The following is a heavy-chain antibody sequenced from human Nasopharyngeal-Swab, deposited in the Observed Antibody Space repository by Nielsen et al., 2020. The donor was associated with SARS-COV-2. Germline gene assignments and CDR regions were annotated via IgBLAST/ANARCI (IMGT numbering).Heavy chain of an antibody. Sequence: GESLKISCTASGFTFDDYAMSWVRQAPGKGLEWVGFIRSKAYGGTTEYAASVKGRFTISRDDSKSIAYLQMNSLKTEDTAVYYCTRDRDGGYRYWGQGTLVTVSS. V-gene: IGHV3-49*04. CDR1: GFTFDDYA. J-gene: IGHJ4*02. CDR2: IRSKAYGGTT. D-gene: IGHD4-17*01. CDR3: TRDRDGGYRY.